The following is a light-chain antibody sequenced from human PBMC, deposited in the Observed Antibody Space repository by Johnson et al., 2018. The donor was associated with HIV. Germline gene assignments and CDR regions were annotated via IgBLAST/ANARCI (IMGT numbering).Light chain of an antibody. Sequence: QSVLTQPPSVSAAPGQKVTISCSGSSSNIGNNYVSWYQQLPGTAPKLLIYDNNKRPSGIPDRFSGSKSGTSATLGITGLQTGDEADYYCGTWDSSLSVFYVFEPGTKVTVL. V-gene: IGLV1-51*01. CDR3: GTWDSSLSVFYV. J-gene: IGLJ1*01. CDR1: SSNIGNNY. CDR2: DNN.